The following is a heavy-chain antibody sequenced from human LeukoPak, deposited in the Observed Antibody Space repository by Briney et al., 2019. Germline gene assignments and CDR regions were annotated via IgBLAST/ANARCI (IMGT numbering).Heavy chain of an antibody. CDR1: GYTFTSYD. V-gene: IGHV1-8*02. CDR3: ARGRREWEPSLDY. Sequence: ASVKVSCKASGYTFTSYDINWVRQATGQGLEWMGWMNPNSGNTGYAQKFQGRVTMTRNTSISTAYMELGSLRSEDTAVYYCARGRREWEPSLDYWGQGTLVTVSS. CDR2: MNPNSGNT. D-gene: IGHD1-26*01. J-gene: IGHJ4*02.